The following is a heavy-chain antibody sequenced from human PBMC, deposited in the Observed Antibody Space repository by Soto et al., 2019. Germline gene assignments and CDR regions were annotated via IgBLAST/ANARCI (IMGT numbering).Heavy chain of an antibody. V-gene: IGHV3-23*01. D-gene: IGHD2-15*01. CDR3: AKGGWRDY. J-gene: IGHJ4*02. Sequence: EVQLLESGGGLVQPGGSLRLSCAASGFTFATYEMSWVRQAPGKGLEWVSFISVSGDKTYYADSVKGRFTTTKDNSKNTLYLQVNRLRAEDTAVYYYAKGGWRDYWGQGTLVTVSS. CDR2: ISVSGDKT. CDR1: GFTFATYE.